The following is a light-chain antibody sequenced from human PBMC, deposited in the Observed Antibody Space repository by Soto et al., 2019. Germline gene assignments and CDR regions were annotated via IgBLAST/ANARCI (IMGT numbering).Light chain of an antibody. CDR2: GAS. Sequence: EIVLTQSPGTLSLSPGERATLSCRASQSVSSTYLAWYQQKPGQAPRLLIYGASNRATGIPDRFSGSGSGTDFTLTISRLEPEDFAVYYCQQSSSAPYTFGQGTKLEIK. CDR1: QSVSSTY. CDR3: QQSSSAPYT. V-gene: IGKV3-20*01. J-gene: IGKJ2*01.